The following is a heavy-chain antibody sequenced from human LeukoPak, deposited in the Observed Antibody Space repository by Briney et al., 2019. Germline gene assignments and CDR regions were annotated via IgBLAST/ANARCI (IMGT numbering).Heavy chain of an antibody. D-gene: IGHD3-3*01. CDR2: INTNTGNP. Sequence: ASVKVSCKASGYTFTSYAMNWVRQAPGQGLEWMGWINTNTGNPTYAQGFTGRFVFSLDTSVSTAYLQISSLKAEDTAVYYCARNIDYDFWSGYQVRFDYWGQGTLVTVSS. CDR3: ARNIDYDFWSGYQVRFDY. CDR1: GYTFTSYA. J-gene: IGHJ4*02. V-gene: IGHV7-4-1*02.